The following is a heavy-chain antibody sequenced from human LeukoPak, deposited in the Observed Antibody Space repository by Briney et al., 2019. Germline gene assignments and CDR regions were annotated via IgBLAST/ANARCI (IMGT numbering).Heavy chain of an antibody. CDR3: ARDHIVPYSIVVVPADAENYYYYGMDV. D-gene: IGHD2-2*01. Sequence: ASVKVSCKASGGTFSSYAISWVRQAPGQGLEWMGRIIPILGIANYAQKFQGRVTITADKSTSTAYMELSSLRSEDTAVYYCARDHIVPYSIVVVPADAENYYYYGMDVWGQGTTVTVSS. J-gene: IGHJ6*02. CDR1: GGTFSSYA. V-gene: IGHV1-69*04. CDR2: IIPILGIA.